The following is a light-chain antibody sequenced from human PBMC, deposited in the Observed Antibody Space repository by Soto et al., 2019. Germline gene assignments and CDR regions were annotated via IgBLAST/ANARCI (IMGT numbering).Light chain of an antibody. CDR1: QSVSSN. CDR2: GAS. J-gene: IGKJ1*01. V-gene: IGKV3D-15*01. CDR3: QQHNQWPIT. Sequence: EIVLTQSPGTLSLSPGERATLSCRASQSVSSNLAWYQQKPGQAPRLLIYGASTRATGIPARFSGSGSGTEFTLTINSLQSEDSAVYYCQQHNQWPITFGQGTKVDIK.